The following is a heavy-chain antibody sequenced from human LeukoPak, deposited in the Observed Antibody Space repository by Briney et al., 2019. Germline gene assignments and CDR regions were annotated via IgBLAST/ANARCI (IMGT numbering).Heavy chain of an antibody. CDR2: IYHSGST. D-gene: IGHD3-10*01. V-gene: IGHV4-38-2*02. CDR1: GYSISSGYY. CDR3: ARDRLYWGVDGSGSYYTY. Sequence: SETLSLTCTVSGYSISSGYYWGWIRQPPGKGLEWIGSIYHSGSTYYNPSLKSRVTISVDTSKNQFSLKLSSVTAADTAVYYCARDRLYWGVDGSGSYYTYWGQGILVTVSS. J-gene: IGHJ4*02.